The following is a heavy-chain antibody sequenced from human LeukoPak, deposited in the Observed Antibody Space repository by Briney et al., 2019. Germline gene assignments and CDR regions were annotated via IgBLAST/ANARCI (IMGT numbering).Heavy chain of an antibody. V-gene: IGHV1-8*02. J-gene: IGHJ5*02. CDR1: GYTFITYD. D-gene: IGHD3-22*01. Sequence: ASVKVPCKASGYTFITYDINWVRQATGQGLEWMGWMNPNSGNTGYAQRFQGRITMTRNTSISTAYMELSGLSSDDTAMYYCARMDSRGSDNWFDPWGQGTLVTVSS. CDR3: ARMDSRGSDNWFDP. CDR2: MNPNSGNT.